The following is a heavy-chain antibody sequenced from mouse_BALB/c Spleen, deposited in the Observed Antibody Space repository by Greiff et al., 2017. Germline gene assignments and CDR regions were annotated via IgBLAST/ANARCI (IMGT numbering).Heavy chain of an antibody. V-gene: IGHV1S81*02. D-gene: IGHD1-2*01. CDR2: INPSNGGT. Sequence: VQLQQSGAELVKPGASVKLSCKASGYTFTSYYMYWVKQRPGQGLEWIGEINPSNGGTNFNEKFKSKATLTVDKSSSTAYMQLRSLTSEDSAVYYCTRLRLDALDYWGQGTSVTVSS. CDR3: TRLRLDALDY. CDR1: GYTFTSYY. J-gene: IGHJ4*01.